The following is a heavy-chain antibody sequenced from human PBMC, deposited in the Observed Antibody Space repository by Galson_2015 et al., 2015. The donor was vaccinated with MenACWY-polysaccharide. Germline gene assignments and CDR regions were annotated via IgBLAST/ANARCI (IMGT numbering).Heavy chain of an antibody. Sequence: SVKVSCKASGGTFYGDSLYWVRPSPGQALEWVGRIIPFVGMTHYAQKFQGRVTVTADKSTNIAQMELSSLRSEDTALYYCAKIYCSDGRCYVGDWGQGALVIVSA. CDR2: IIPFVGMT. D-gene: IGHD2-15*01. V-gene: IGHV1-69*02. CDR1: GGTFYGDS. CDR3: AKIYCSDGRCYVGD. J-gene: IGHJ1*01.